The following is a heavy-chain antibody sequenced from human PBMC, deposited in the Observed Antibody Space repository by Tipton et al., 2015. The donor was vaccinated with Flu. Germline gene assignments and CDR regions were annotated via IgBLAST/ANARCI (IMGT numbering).Heavy chain of an antibody. V-gene: IGHV4-31*03. CDR1: SGSINTGGSY. CDR3: ARATTVVTTFDH. CDR2: IYYSGTT. D-gene: IGHD4-23*01. J-gene: IGHJ4*02. Sequence: TLSLTCTVSSGSINTGGSYWSWIRHHPGKGLEWIGSIYYSGTTYYNESLKSRLRISVDTSTNQFSLEMTSVTAADTAVYYCARATTVVTTFDHWGQGTLVTVSS.